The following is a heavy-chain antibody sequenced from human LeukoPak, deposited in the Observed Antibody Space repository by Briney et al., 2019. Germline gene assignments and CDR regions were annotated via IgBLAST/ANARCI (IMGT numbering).Heavy chain of an antibody. CDR2: VYYSGST. CDR3: ARAMEMVGAFDI. Sequence: SETLSLTCTVSGGSISTYFWSWIRQPPGKGLEWIGYVYYSGSTNYNPSLKSRVTISVDTSKNQFSLKLSSVTAADTAVYYCARAMEMVGAFDIWGQGTMVTVSS. CDR1: GGSISTYF. V-gene: IGHV4-59*01. J-gene: IGHJ3*02. D-gene: IGHD5-24*01.